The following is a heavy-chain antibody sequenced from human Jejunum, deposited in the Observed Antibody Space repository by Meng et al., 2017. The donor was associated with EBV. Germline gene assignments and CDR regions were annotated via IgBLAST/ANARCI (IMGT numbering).Heavy chain of an antibody. J-gene: IGHJ5*02. D-gene: IGHD5-12*01. Sequence: QVQLQASGHGLLQPSENLSLTCSVSGDSVTGYNYWTWIRQPPGKGLEWIGNLYYAGKAIYKPSLQSRVTISVDTSKNQISLKVTSVTAADTAIYYCARGRGYDYGDSWGQGTLVTVSS. CDR1: GDSVTGYNY. CDR3: ARGRGYDYGDS. CDR2: LYYAGKA. V-gene: IGHV4-61*01.